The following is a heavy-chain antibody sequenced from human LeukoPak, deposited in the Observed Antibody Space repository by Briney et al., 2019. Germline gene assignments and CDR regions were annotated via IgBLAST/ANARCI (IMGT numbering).Heavy chain of an antibody. CDR3: ARPRYCSGGSCFFDY. CDR1: GFTFSSYT. CDR2: ISGSSSTI. J-gene: IGHJ4*02. V-gene: IGHV3-48*02. Sequence: PGGSLRLSCAASGFTFSSYTMNWVRQAPGKGLEWISYISGSSSTIYYADSVKGRFTISRDNAKNSLYLQMNSLRDEDTAVYYCARPRYCSGGSCFFDYWGQGTLVTVSS. D-gene: IGHD2-15*01.